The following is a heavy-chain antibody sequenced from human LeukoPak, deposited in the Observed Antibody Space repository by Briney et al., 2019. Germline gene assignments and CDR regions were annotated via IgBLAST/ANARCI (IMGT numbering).Heavy chain of an antibody. Sequence: GGSLRLSCAASGFTFDDYAMHWVRQAPGKGLEWVSGISWNSGSIGYADSVKGRFTISRDNAKNSLYLQMNSLRAEDTALYYCAKDNGAVAGYYFDYWGQGTLVTVSS. J-gene: IGHJ4*02. D-gene: IGHD6-19*01. CDR2: ISWNSGSI. CDR1: GFTFDDYA. CDR3: AKDNGAVAGYYFDY. V-gene: IGHV3-9*01.